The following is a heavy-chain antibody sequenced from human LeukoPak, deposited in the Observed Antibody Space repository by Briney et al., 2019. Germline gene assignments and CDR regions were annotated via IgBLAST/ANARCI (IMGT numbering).Heavy chain of an antibody. CDR3: AAGTGVFDY. J-gene: IGHJ4*02. D-gene: IGHD3-10*01. V-gene: IGHV6-1*01. Sequence: SQTLSLTCAISGDSVPSNSAAWNWFRQSPSRGLEWLGRTYYRSKWYNDYAQSVKSRITINPETSKNQISLQLNPVTPEDTAVYYCAAGTGVFDYWGQGTLVTVSS. CDR2: TYYRSKWYN. CDR1: GDSVPSNSAA.